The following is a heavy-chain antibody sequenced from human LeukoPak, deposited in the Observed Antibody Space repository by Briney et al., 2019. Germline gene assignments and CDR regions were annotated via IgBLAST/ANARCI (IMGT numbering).Heavy chain of an antibody. J-gene: IGHJ3*02. CDR1: GGSISIGGYY. D-gene: IGHD5-24*01. CDR3: ARVISIDPYNYDGFDI. Sequence: SETLSLTCTVSGGSISIGGYYWSWIRQPAGKGLEWIGRIYSDGSSNCSPSLKSRVTISIDTSKNQFSLNLSSVTAADTAVYYCARVISIDPYNYDGFDIWGQGTMVTVSS. CDR2: IYSDGSS. V-gene: IGHV4-61*02.